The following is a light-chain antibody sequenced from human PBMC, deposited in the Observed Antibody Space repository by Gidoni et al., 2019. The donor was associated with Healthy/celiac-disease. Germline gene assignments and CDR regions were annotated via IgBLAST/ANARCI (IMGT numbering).Light chain of an antibody. CDR3: QQYDNRPQWT. J-gene: IGKJ3*01. Sequence: DIQMTQSPSSLSASVGDRVTITCQASQDISNYLNWYQQKPGKAPKLLIYDASNLETGVPSRFSGSGSGTDFTFTISSLQSEDIATYYCQQYDNRPQWTFGPGTKVDIK. CDR2: DAS. CDR1: QDISNY. V-gene: IGKV1-33*01.